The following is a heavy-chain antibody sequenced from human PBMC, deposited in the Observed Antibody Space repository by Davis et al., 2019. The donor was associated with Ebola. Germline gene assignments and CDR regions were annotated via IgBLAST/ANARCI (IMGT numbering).Heavy chain of an antibody. D-gene: IGHD3-3*01. Sequence: GESLKISCAASGFTFSNAWMSWVRQAPGKGLEWVGRIKSKTDGGTTDYAAPVKGRFTISRDDSKNTLYLQMNSLKTEDTAVYYCTTELTYYDFWSGYPIWYFDLWGRGTLVTVSS. CDR1: GFTFSNAW. V-gene: IGHV3-15*01. J-gene: IGHJ2*01. CDR2: IKSKTDGGTT. CDR3: TTELTYYDFWSGYPIWYFDL.